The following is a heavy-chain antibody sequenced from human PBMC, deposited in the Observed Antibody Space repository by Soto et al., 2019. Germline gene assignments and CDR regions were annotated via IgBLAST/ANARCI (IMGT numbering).Heavy chain of an antibody. CDR1: GGSISSSSYY. D-gene: IGHD2-2*01. V-gene: IGHV4-39*02. CDR3: ARDLGYCSSTSCYASPFDY. J-gene: IGHJ4*02. Sequence: SETLSLTCTVSGGSISSSSYYWGWIRQPPGKGLEWIGSIYYSGSTYYNPSLKSRVTISVDTSKNQFSLKLSSVTAADTAVYYCARDLGYCSSTSCYASPFDYWGQGTLVTVSS. CDR2: IYYSGST.